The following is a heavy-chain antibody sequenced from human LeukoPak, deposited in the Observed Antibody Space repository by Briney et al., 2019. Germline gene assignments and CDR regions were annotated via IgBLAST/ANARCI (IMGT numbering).Heavy chain of an antibody. J-gene: IGHJ4*02. CDR2: ISDSGHDT. Sequence: GGSLRLSCAASGFTFPNYDMSWVRQAPGKGLEWVSTISDSGHDTSYADSVKGRFTISRDNSKNTLYLQMSSLRAEDTGLYYCATGEYYFDFWGQGTLVTVSS. CDR1: GFTFPNYD. CDR3: ATGEYYFDF. V-gene: IGHV3-23*01. D-gene: IGHD3-16*01.